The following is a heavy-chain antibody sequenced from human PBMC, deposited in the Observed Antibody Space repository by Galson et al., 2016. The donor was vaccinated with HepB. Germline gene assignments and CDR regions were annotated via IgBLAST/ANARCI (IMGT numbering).Heavy chain of an antibody. J-gene: IGHJ4*02. CDR1: GFTFSRFG. D-gene: IGHD6-6*01. Sequence: SLRLSCAASGFTFSRFGMHWVRQAPGKGLEWVAVIWFDGSDKYYADSVKGRFTISRDNSKNTLYLQMSSLRADDTAVYYCARTPYSSASRAKSYYFDYWGQGTLVTVSS. CDR2: IWFDGSDK. V-gene: IGHV3-33*01. CDR3: ARTPYSSASRAKSYYFDY.